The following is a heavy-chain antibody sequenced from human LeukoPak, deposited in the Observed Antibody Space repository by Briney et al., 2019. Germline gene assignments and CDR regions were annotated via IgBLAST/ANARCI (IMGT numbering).Heavy chain of an antibody. CDR1: GFTFDDYA. J-gene: IGHJ4*02. D-gene: IGHD5-12*01. Sequence: GRSLRLSCAASGFTFDDYAMHWVRQAPGKGLEWVSGISWNSGSIGYADSVKGRFTISRDNSKNTLYLQMNSLRAEDTAVYYCARAVLNPYSGYGPIDYWGRGTLVTVSS. CDR2: ISWNSGSI. V-gene: IGHV3-9*01. CDR3: ARAVLNPYSGYGPIDY.